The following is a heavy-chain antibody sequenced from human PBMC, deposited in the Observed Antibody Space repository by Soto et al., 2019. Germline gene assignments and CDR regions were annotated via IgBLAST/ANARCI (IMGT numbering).Heavy chain of an antibody. J-gene: IGHJ4*02. CDR3: AHPVVAGITYYFDS. Sequence: QITLKESGPTLVKPTQTLTLTCTFSGFSLSTSGVGVGWIRQPPGKALEWLTFIYWDDDKRNSPFLKSWLTITKDTSQNQVVLTMTNMDHVDTATYYCAHPVVAGITYYFDSWGQGTQVTVSS. CDR2: IYWDDDK. CDR1: GFSLSTSGVG. V-gene: IGHV2-5*02. D-gene: IGHD2-15*01.